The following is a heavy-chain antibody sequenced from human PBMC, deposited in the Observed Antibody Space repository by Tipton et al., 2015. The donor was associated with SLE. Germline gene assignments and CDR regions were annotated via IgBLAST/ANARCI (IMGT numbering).Heavy chain of an antibody. V-gene: IGHV1-3*01. Sequence: QVQLVQSGAEVKKPGASVKVSCKASGYSFTSYAMHWVRQAPGQRLEWMGWINAGNGNTKYSQKFQGRVTIIRDTSASTAYMELSSLRSEDTAVYYCARDPYDSNGDYYYMDVWGKGTTVTVSS. CDR2: INAGNGNT. J-gene: IGHJ6*03. CDR1: GYSFTSYA. D-gene: IGHD6-19*01. CDR3: ARDPYDSNGDYYYMDV.